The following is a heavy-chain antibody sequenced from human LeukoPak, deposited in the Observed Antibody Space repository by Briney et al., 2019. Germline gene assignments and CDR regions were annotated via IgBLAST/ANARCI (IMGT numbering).Heavy chain of an antibody. J-gene: IGHJ5*02. CDR2: MNPNSGNT. V-gene: IGHV1-8*01. CDR1: GYTFTSYD. D-gene: IGHD3-3*01. CDR3: ARGRGFLEWLSSGGFDP. Sequence: GASVKVSCKASGYTFTSYDINWVRQATGQGLEWMGRMNPNSGNTGYAQKFQGRVTMTRNTSISTAYMELSSLRSEDTAVYYCARGRGFLEWLSSGGFDPWGQGTLVTVSS.